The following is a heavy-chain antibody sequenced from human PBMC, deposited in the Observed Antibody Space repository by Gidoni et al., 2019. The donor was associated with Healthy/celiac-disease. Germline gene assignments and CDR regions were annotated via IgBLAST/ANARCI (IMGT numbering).Heavy chain of an antibody. CDR1: GFTFSDYY. CDR2: ISSSSSYT. V-gene: IGHV3-11*06. CDR3: ARGDYDFWSGYYNYYYYYGMDV. D-gene: IGHD3-3*01. J-gene: IGHJ6*02. Sequence: QVQLVESGGGLVKPGGSLRLSCAASGFTFSDYYLSWIRQAPGKGLEWVSYISSSSSYTNYADSVKGRFTISRDNAKNSLYLQMNSLRAEDTAVYYCARGDYDFWSGYYNYYYYYGMDVWGQGTTVTVSS.